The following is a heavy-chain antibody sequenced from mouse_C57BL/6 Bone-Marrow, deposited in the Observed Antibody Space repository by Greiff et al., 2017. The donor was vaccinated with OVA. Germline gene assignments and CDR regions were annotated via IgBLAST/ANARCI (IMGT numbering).Heavy chain of an antibody. J-gene: IGHJ4*01. CDR1: GYTFTNYW. Sequence: VKLVESGAELVRPGTSVKMSCKASGYTFTNYWIGWAKQRPGHGLEWIGDIYPGGGYTNYNEKFKGKATLTADKSSSTAYMQFSSLTSEDSAIYYCARWLLQNYAMDYWGQGTSVTVSS. CDR3: ARWLLQNYAMDY. V-gene: IGHV1-63*01. D-gene: IGHD2-3*01. CDR2: IYPGGGYT.